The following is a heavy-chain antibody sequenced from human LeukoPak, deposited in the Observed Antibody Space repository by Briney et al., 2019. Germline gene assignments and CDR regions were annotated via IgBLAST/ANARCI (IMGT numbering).Heavy chain of an antibody. D-gene: IGHD4-11*01. CDR2: IKQDGSEK. CDR1: GFTFSSYW. J-gene: IGHJ4*02. CDR3: ATPLLSGYSNNVYYFDY. V-gene: IGHV3-7*03. Sequence: PGGSLRLTCAASGFTFSSYWMSWVRQAPGKGLEWVADIKQDGSEKYYVDSVKGRFTISRDDAKNSLYLQMNSLRAEDTAVYYCATPLLSGYSNNVYYFDYWGQGTLVTVSS.